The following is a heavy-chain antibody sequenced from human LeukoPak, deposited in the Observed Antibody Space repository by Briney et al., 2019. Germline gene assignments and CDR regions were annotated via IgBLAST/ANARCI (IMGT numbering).Heavy chain of an antibody. CDR3: VRNFDL. CDR2: INHSGRT. J-gene: IGHJ2*01. CDR1: GGSFSGYY. Sequence: PSETLSLTCAVYGGSFSGYYWTWMRQPPGEGLEWIGDINHSGRTNYNPSLKSRVTISLDTSKNQFSLKLSSVTAADTAVYYCVRNFDLWGRGTLVTVSS. V-gene: IGHV4-34*01.